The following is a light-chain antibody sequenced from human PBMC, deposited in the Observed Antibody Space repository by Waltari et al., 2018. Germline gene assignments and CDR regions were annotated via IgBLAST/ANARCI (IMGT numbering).Light chain of an antibody. CDR1: QSLLHSNKYSY. V-gene: IGKV2-28*01. J-gene: IGKJ1*01. CDR3: MQSLQTPLT. CDR2: LGS. Sequence: DIVMTQSPPSLPVTPGEPASIACRSSQSLLHSNKYSYLDWYLQKPGQSPQLLIHLGSNRASGVPDRFSGSGSGTDFTLNISRVEAEDVGIYYCMQSLQTPLTFGQGTKVEIK.